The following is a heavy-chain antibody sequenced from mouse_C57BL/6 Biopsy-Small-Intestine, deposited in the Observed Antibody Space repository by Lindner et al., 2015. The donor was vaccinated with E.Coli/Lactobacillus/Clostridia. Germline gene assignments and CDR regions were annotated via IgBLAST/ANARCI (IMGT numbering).Heavy chain of an antibody. V-gene: IGHV1-39*01. Sequence: VQLQESGAEVVKPGASVKISCKASGLSFTGYNMNWVKQSHGKSLEWIGNINPYYGSTTYNQKFKGKVTLTVDKSSSTAYMQFNSLTSEDSAVYYCALIYYGDYGAYWGQGTLVTVSA. D-gene: IGHD2-13*01. J-gene: IGHJ3*01. CDR2: INPYYGST. CDR3: ALIYYGDYGAY. CDR1: GLSFTGYN.